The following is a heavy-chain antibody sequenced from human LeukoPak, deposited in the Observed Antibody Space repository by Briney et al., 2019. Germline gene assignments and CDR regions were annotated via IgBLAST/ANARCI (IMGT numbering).Heavy chain of an antibody. CDR2: INHSGST. D-gene: IGHD3-10*01. V-gene: IGHV4-34*01. CDR1: GGSFSGYY. CDR3: ARLMVRGVSY. Sequence: SETLSLTCAVYGGSFSGYYWSWIRQPPGKGLEWIGEINHSGSTNYNPSLKSRVTISVDTSKNQFSLKLSSVTATDTAVYYCARLMVRGVSYWGQGTLVTVSS. J-gene: IGHJ4*02.